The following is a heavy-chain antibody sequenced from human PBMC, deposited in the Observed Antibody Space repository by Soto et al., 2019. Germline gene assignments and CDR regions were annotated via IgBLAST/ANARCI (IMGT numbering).Heavy chain of an antibody. D-gene: IGHD3-10*01. CDR3: VGGQYYFDY. J-gene: IGHJ4*02. CDR1: GFPFSSYG. V-gene: IGHV3-30*03. Sequence: QVQLVESGGGVVQPGRSLRLSCAASGFPFSSYGMHWVREAPGKGQEWVAVISYDGSNKYYADSVKGRFTISRDNSASTLYLQMNSLRHEDTALYYCVGGQYYFDYRGQGTLVTVSP. CDR2: ISYDGSNK.